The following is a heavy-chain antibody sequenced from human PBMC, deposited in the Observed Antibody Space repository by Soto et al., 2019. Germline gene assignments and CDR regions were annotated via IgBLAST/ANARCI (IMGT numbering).Heavy chain of an antibody. J-gene: IGHJ4*02. V-gene: IGHV1-18*01. CDR1: GYTFTSYG. CDR3: ARGRYGDY. Sequence: QVHLVQSGAEVKKPGASVKVSCKASGYTFTSYGITWVRQAPGQGLEWMGWISAHNGNTDYAQKLQGRVIVTRDTSTSSAYMELRSLRSDDTAVYYCARGRYGDYWGQGALVTVAS. D-gene: IGHD1-1*01. CDR2: ISAHNGNT.